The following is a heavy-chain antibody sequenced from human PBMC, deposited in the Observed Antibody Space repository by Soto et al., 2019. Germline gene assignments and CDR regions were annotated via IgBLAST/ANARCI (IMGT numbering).Heavy chain of an antibody. J-gene: IGHJ4*02. CDR1: GGTFSSYA. D-gene: IGHD6-13*01. V-gene: IGHV1-69*06. CDR3: ARGITRHGIAAAAFDY. Sequence: QVQLVQSGAEVKKPGSSVKVSCKASGGTFSSYAISWVRQAPGQGLEWMGGIIPIFGTANYAQKFQGRVTITADKYTSTAYMELSSLRSEDTAVYYCARGITRHGIAAAAFDYWGQGTLVTVSS. CDR2: IIPIFGTA.